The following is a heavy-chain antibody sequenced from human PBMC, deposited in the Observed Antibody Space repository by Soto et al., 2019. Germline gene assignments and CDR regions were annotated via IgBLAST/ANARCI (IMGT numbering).Heavy chain of an antibody. D-gene: IGHD3-22*01. J-gene: IGHJ4*02. Sequence: LSLTCTVSGGSISSGDYYWSWIRQPPGKGLEWIGYISYSGSTFYNPSLKTRLAMSVDTSKNQFSVRLRSVTAADTAVYYCARDRAHFYESSGRLDLWGQGMLVTV. CDR2: ISYSGST. V-gene: IGHV4-30-4*01. CDR1: GGSISSGDYY. CDR3: ARDRAHFYESSGRLDL.